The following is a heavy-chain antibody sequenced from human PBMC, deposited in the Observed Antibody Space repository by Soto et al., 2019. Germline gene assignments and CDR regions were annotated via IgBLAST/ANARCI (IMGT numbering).Heavy chain of an antibody. Sequence: ASVKVSCKASGYTFTSYGISWVRQAPGQGLEWMGWISAYNGNTNYAQKLQGRVTMTTDTSTSTAYMELRSLRSDDTAVYYCARNAGSGSYYFRRAGAFDIWGQGTMVTVSS. CDR3: ARNAGSGSYYFRRAGAFDI. CDR2: ISAYNGNT. V-gene: IGHV1-18*01. D-gene: IGHD3-10*01. CDR1: GYTFTSYG. J-gene: IGHJ3*02.